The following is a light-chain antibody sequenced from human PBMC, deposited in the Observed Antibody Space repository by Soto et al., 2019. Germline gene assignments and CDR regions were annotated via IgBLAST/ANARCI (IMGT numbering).Light chain of an antibody. J-gene: IGKJ1*01. Sequence: EIVLTQSPGTLSLSPGERATLSCRASQSVDSNYLAWYQQKPGQGPRLLIYAASSRATGIPDRFSGSGSGADFTLTISRLEPEDFAMYYCQQYGSSLWTFGLGTKV. CDR1: QSVDSNY. CDR2: AAS. CDR3: QQYGSSLWT. V-gene: IGKV3-20*01.